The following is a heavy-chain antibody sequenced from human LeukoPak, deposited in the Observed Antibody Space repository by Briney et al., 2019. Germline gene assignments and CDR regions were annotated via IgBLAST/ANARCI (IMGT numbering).Heavy chain of an antibody. CDR2: ISGSGGST. CDR1: GFTFSSYA. J-gene: IGHJ4*02. CDR3: AKSASYYSTYLDY. Sequence: GGSLRLSCAAPGFTFSSYAMSWVRQAPGKGLEWVSVISGSGGSTYYADSVMGRFTISRDNSKNTLYLQMNSLRAEDTAVYYCAKSASYYSTYLDYWGQGTLVTVSS. D-gene: IGHD4-11*01. V-gene: IGHV3-23*01.